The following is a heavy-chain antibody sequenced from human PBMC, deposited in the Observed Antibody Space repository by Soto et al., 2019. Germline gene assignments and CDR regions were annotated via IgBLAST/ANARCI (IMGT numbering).Heavy chain of an antibody. CDR1: GGSFIGYY. V-gene: IGHV4-34*01. Sequence: SETLSLACAFYGGSFIGYYWSWIRQPPGKGLEWIGEINHSGSTNYNPSLKSRVTISVDTSKNQFSLKLSSVTAADTAVYYCARDTRVLFSAGGEYYFDYWGQGTLVTSPQ. J-gene: IGHJ4*02. CDR3: ARDTRVLFSAGGEYYFDY. CDR2: INHSGST. D-gene: IGHD2-21*01.